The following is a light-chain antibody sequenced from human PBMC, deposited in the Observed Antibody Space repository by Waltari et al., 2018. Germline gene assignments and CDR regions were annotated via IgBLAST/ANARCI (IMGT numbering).Light chain of an antibody. CDR3: AAWDDSLSGPL. V-gene: IGLV1-47*01. CDR2: GIY. CDR1: SSNIGSNY. J-gene: IGLJ3*02. Sequence: QSVLTQPPSVSGTPGQSVTISCSGGSSNIGSNYVYWYQQLPGMAPRLLRYGIYERPAGVHDRFSGSKSGTTASLAISGLRSEDEADYYCAAWDDSLSGPLFGGGTKLTVL.